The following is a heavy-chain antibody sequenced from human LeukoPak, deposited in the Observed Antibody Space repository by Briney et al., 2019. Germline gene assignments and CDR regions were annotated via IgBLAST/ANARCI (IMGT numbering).Heavy chain of an antibody. CDR2: INHSGST. V-gene: IGHV4-34*01. Sequence: KSSETLSLTCAVYGRSFSGYYWSWIRQPPGKGLEWIGEINHSGSTNYNPSLKSRVTISVDTSKNQFSLKLSAVTAADTAVYYCASGGGYAYYWGQGTLVTVSS. J-gene: IGHJ4*02. D-gene: IGHD3-16*01. CDR1: GRSFSGYY. CDR3: ASGGGYAYY.